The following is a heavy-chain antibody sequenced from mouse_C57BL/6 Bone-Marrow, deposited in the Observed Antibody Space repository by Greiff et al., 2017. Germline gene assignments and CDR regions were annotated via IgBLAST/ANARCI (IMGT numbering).Heavy chain of an antibody. D-gene: IGHD1-1*01. V-gene: IGHV1-81*01. CDR2: IYPRSGNT. CDR3: ARSPYYYGSSYGGY. Sequence: VQGVESGAELARPGASVKLSCKASGYTFTSYGISWVKQRTGQGLEWIGEIYPRSGNTYYNEKFKGKATLTADKSSSTAYMELRSLTSEDSAVYFCARSPYYYGSSYGGYWGQGTTLTVSS. J-gene: IGHJ2*01. CDR1: GYTFTSYG.